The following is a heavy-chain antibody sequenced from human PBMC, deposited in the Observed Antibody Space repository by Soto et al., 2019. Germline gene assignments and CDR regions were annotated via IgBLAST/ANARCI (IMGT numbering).Heavy chain of an antibody. J-gene: IGHJ6*02. D-gene: IGHD3-22*01. Sequence: PGGSLRLSCAASGFTFSSYGMHWVRKATGKGLEWVAVISYDGSNKYYADSVKGRFTISRDNSKNTLYLQMNSLRAEDTAVYYCAKEKYYYDSSGYHGMGVWGQGTTVTVSS. V-gene: IGHV3-30*18. CDR2: ISYDGSNK. CDR3: AKEKYYYDSSGYHGMGV. CDR1: GFTFSSYG.